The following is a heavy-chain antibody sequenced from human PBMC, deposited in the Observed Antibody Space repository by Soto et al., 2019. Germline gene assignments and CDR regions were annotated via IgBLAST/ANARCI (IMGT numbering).Heavy chain of an antibody. CDR2: IYHSGSP. D-gene: IGHD3-10*01. Sequence: QLQLQESGSGLVKPSQTLSLTCAVSGGSISSGGYSWSWIRQPPGKGLEWIGYIYHSGSPYYNPSLXXXVXXPVDRSKNQFSLKLSSVTAADTAVYYCARGPPFGYWGQGTLVTVSS. V-gene: IGHV4-30-2*01. CDR3: ARGPPFGY. CDR1: GGSISSGGYS. J-gene: IGHJ4*02.